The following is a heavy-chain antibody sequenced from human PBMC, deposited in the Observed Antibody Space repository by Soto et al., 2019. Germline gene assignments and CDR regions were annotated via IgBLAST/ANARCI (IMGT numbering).Heavy chain of an antibody. V-gene: IGHV1-46*01. CDR3: ASARNYDILTGYYAAADSAFDY. D-gene: IGHD3-9*01. J-gene: IGHJ4*02. CDR2: INPSGGST. Sequence: GASVKVSCKASGYTFTSYYMHWVRQAPGQGLEWMGIINPSGGSTSYAQKFQGRVTMTRDTSTSTVYMELSSLRSEDTAVYYCASARNYDILTGYYAAADSAFDYWGQGTLVTVSS. CDR1: GYTFTSYY.